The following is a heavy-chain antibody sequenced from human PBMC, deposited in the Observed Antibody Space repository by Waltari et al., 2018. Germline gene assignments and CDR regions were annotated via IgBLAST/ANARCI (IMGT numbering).Heavy chain of an antibody. CDR1: GFMFSADE. CDR3: ARMMPKYTSGWALDY. V-gene: IGHV3-48*03. J-gene: IGHJ4*02. D-gene: IGHD6-19*01. Sequence: EVYLVESGGGLEQPGGSLRLYCSASGFMFSADEMNWVRQAAGKGLEWIAYISVSGNREYYADSVKGRFTISRDNARDLVFLQMYNLRAEDTALYYCARMMPKYTSGWALDYWGQGTLVTVAS. CDR2: ISVSGNRE.